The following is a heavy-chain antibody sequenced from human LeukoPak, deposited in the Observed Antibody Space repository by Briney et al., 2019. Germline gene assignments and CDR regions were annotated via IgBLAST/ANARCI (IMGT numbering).Heavy chain of an antibody. Sequence: SVKVSCKASGGTFSSYAISWVRQAPGHGLEWMGGIIPIFGTANYAQKFQGRVTITTDESTSTAYMELSSLRSEDTAVYYCARGGDYGDYTYYYYYMDVWGKGTTVTVSS. D-gene: IGHD4-17*01. CDR2: IIPIFGTA. J-gene: IGHJ6*03. V-gene: IGHV1-69*05. CDR1: GGTFSSYA. CDR3: ARGGDYGDYTYYYYYMDV.